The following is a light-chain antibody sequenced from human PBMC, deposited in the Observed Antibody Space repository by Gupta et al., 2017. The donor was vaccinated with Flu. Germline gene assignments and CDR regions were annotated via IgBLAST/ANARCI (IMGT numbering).Light chain of an antibody. CDR3: QQSVSNPWT. V-gene: IGKV1-39*01. J-gene: IGKJ1*01. CDR1: QNIDKY. Sequence: DIQMTQSPSSLSASVGDRVTITCRASQNIDKYLSWYQQKPGKAPKLLIYGASNLQSGVPSRFSGSRSGTXFTLTIXRLQSNDFGTYYCQQSVSNPWTFGXGTRVEI. CDR2: GAS.